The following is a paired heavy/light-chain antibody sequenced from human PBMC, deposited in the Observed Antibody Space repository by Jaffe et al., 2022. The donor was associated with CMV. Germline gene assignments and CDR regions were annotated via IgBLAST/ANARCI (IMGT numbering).Heavy chain of an antibody. J-gene: IGHJ2*01. Sequence: QVQLVESGGGLVKPGGSLRLSCAASGFRFSDSDMYWIRQAPGKGLEWISSISSSGTTMYYADSVTGRFTISRDNAKSSLFLQMNSLGAEDTAVYYCARRPPQNLYSSSLYFNWYFDLWGRGTLVTVSS. CDR1: GFRFSDSD. D-gene: IGHD6-13*01. CDR2: ISSSGTTM. CDR3: ARRPPQNLYSSSLYFNWYFDL. V-gene: IGHV3-11*01.
Light chain of an antibody. Sequence: QSALTQPPSASGSPGQSVTISCTGTSSDVGNYNYVSWYQQHPGKAPKLILYEVLRRPSGVPDRFSGSKSGNTASLSVSGLQPEDEAVYYCSSYVGNNKLGFGGGTKLTVL. CDR1: SSDVGNYNY. CDR3: SSYVGNNKLG. CDR2: EVL. V-gene: IGLV2-8*01. J-gene: IGLJ3*02.